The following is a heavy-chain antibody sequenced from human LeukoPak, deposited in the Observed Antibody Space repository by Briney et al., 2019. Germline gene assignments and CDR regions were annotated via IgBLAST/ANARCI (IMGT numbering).Heavy chain of an antibody. D-gene: IGHD6-13*01. V-gene: IGHV4-4*09. CDR3: ARLAAGRDYYFDY. CDR1: GGSISSYY. CDR2: IYTSGST. Sequence: PSETLSLTCTVSGGSISSYYWSWIRQPPGKGLEWIGYIYTSGSTDYNPSLKSRVTISVDTSKNQFSLKLSSVTAADTAVYYCARLAAGRDYYFDYWGQGTLVTVSS. J-gene: IGHJ4*02.